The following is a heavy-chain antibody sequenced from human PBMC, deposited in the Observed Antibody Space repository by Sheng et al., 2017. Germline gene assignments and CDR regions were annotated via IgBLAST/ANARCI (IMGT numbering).Heavy chain of an antibody. CDR3: AKSMGVIDFDY. D-gene: IGHD3-16*02. CDR1: GFTFSGFA. Sequence: EVQLLESGGGLVQPGGSLRVSCAASGFTFSGFAMGWFRQAPGKGLEWVSAIIGSGGSSYYADSVKGRFTISRDNSKDTLYLQMNRLRAEDTAVYYCAKSMGVIDFDYWGQGILVTV. V-gene: IGHV3-23*01. CDR2: IIGSGGSS. J-gene: IGHJ4*02.